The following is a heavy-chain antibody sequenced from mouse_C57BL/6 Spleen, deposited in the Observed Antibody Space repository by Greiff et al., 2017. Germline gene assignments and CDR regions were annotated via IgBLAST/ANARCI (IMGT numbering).Heavy chain of an antibody. J-gene: IGHJ2*01. CDR2: ISSGSSTI. CDR3: VGRDFDY. V-gene: IGHV5-17*01. D-gene: IGHD4-1*01. CDR1: GFTFSDYG. Sequence: EVKLVESGGGLVKPGGSLKLSCAASGFTFSDYGMHWVRQAPEKGLEWVAYISSGSSTIYYADTVKGRFTISRDNAKNTLFLQMSSLRSGDTAMYYCVGRDFDYWGQGTTLTVSS.